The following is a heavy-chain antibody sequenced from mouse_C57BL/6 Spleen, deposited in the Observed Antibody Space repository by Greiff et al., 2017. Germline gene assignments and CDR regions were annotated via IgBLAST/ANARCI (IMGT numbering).Heavy chain of an antibody. CDR1: GYTFTDYN. J-gene: IGHJ2*01. V-gene: IGHV1-18*01. Sequence: EVQLQQSGPELVKPGASVKISCKASGYTFTDYNMDWVKQSHGKSLEWIGDINPSNGGTNYNQKFKGKATLTVDTSSSTAYLQLRSLTSEDTAVYYCARARRGYFDDWGQGTTLTVSA. CDR2: INPSNGGT. CDR3: ARARRGYFDD.